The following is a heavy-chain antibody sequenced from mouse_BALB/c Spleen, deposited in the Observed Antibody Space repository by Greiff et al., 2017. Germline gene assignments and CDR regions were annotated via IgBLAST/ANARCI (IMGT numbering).Heavy chain of an antibody. CDR2: INPSNGRT. J-gene: IGHJ2*01. CDR3: ARSRDGSSYDY. Sequence: VQLQQSGAELVKPGASVKLSCKASGYTFTSYWMHWVKQRPGQGLEWIGEINPSNGRTNYNEKFKSKATLTVDKSSSTAYMQLSSLTSEDSAVYYCARSRDGSSYDYWGQGTTLTVSS. V-gene: IGHV1S81*02. D-gene: IGHD1-1*01. CDR1: GYTFTSYW.